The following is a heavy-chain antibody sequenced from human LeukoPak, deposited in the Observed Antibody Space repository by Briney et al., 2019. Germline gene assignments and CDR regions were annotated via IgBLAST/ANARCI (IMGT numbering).Heavy chain of an antibody. CDR1: GGSISSTIYY. D-gene: IGHD3-22*01. V-gene: IGHV4-39*01. CDR2: IDYSGRP. J-gene: IGHJ4*02. Sequence: LSGTLSLTCTVSGGSISSTIYYWGWIRQPPGKGLEWIGSIDYSGRPYYNPSLKSRVTISVDTSKNQFSLNLGSVTAADTAVYYCARTITVIKRYFDFWGQGTLVTVSS. CDR3: ARTITVIKRYFDF.